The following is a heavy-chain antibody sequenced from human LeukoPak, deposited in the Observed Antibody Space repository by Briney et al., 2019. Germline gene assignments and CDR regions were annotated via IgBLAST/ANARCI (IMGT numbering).Heavy chain of an antibody. D-gene: IGHD4-17*01. CDR2: INPSGRST. CDR3: ARASSDYENAFDI. Sequence: GIINPSGRSTNYAQKLQGRITMTTDTSTSTAYMELRSLRSNDTAVYYCARASSDYENAFDIWGQGTMVTVSS. J-gene: IGHJ3*02. V-gene: IGHV1-46*01.